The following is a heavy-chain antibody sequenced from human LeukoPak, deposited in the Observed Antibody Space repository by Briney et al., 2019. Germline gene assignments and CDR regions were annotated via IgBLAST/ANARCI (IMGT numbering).Heavy chain of an antibody. CDR1: EFIFSSHA. D-gene: IGHD3-3*01. J-gene: IGHJ5*01. CDR2: VTGSGHRT. V-gene: IGHV3-23*01. Sequence: PGGSLRLSCAASEFIFSSHAMSWVRQAPGKGLDWVACVTGSGHRTYYADSVKGRFTISRDNSKNTVYLQMNSLRVEDTAVYYCARVAYSDFWSGYYVDSWGQGILVTVFS. CDR3: ARVAYSDFWSGYYVDS.